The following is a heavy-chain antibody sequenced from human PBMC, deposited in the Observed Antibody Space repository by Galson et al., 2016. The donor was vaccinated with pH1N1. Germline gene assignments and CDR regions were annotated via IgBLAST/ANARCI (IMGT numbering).Heavy chain of an antibody. CDR1: GFTFKNYD. Sequence: SLRLSCAASGFTFKNYDMTWVRQAPWKGLEWVSTLSGSGSSTYYGDSVRGRLPISRDNSKNTLYLQMNTLKVDDTAVYYCVKDYRESTSSARAFDIWGQGTLVTVSS. CDR3: VKDYRESTSSARAFDI. D-gene: IGHD2/OR15-2a*01. J-gene: IGHJ3*02. CDR2: LSGSGSST. V-gene: IGHV3-23*01.